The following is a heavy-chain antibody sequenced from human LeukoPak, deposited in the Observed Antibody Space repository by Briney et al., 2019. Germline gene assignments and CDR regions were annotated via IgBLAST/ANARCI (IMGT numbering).Heavy chain of an antibody. Sequence: ASVKVSCKAFGYTFTNFGVSWVRQAPGQGLEWMGWISGYNGNTNYAQKFQGRVTMTTDTSTSTAYMELRSLRSDDTAVYYCARVPVAIADGYYYYYMDVWGKGTTVTVSS. D-gene: IGHD2-2*02. CDR3: ARVPVAIADGYYYYYMDV. V-gene: IGHV1-18*01. J-gene: IGHJ6*03. CDR2: ISGYNGNT. CDR1: GYTFTNFG.